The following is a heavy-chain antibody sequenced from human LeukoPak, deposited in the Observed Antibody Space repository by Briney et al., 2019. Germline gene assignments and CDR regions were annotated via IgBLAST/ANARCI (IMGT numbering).Heavy chain of an antibody. CDR3: ATTPYCGGDCSLDY. CDR1: GYTLTELP. Sequence: ASVKVSCKVSGYTLTELPMHWVRQAPGKGLEWMGGFDPEDGETIYAQKFQGRVTMTEDTSTDTAYMELSSLRSEDTAVYYCATTPYCGGDCSLDYWGQGTLVTVSS. CDR2: FDPEDGET. D-gene: IGHD2-21*02. V-gene: IGHV1-24*01. J-gene: IGHJ4*02.